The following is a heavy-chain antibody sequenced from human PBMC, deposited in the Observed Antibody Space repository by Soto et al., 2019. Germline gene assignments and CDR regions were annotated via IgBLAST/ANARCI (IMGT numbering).Heavy chain of an antibody. CDR3: VKEKERGGYDSGFAS. Sequence: GGPLRLSCAASGFTIGSYGMGWVRQAPGKVLEWVSTITGGNTYYAASVKGRFTISRDNYRNTLYLQMGSLRAEDTALYYCVKEKERGGYDSGFASGGQGTLVNVSS. D-gene: IGHD3-3*01. CDR2: ITGGNT. V-gene: IGHV3-23*01. CDR1: GFTIGSYG. J-gene: IGHJ4*02.